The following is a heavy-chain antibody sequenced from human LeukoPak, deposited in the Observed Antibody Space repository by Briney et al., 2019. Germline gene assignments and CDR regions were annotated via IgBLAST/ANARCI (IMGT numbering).Heavy chain of an antibody. V-gene: IGHV4-59*08. Sequence: SETLSLTCTVSGGSISSYYWSWIRQSPGKGLEWIGYIYYNGNTNYNPSLQSRVTISVDTSNNQFSLKLASVTAADTAVYYCAQFALKYSNTWGQDYWGQGTLVTVSS. CDR3: AQFALKYSNTWGQDY. J-gene: IGHJ4*02. D-gene: IGHD6-13*01. CDR2: IYYNGNT. CDR1: GGSISSYY.